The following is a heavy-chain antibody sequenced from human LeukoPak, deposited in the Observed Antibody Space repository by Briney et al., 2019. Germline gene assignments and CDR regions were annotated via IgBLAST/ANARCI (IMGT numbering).Heavy chain of an antibody. D-gene: IGHD2-21*02. Sequence: GALRLSCAASGFTFSGSAMHWVRQASGKGLEWVGRIRSKANSYATAYAASVKGRFTISRDDSKNTAYLQMNSLKTEDTAVYYCTSLSYCGGDCYSDYWGQGTLVTVSS. J-gene: IGHJ4*02. CDR1: GFTFSGSA. CDR3: TSLSYCGGDCYSDY. CDR2: IRSKANSYAT. V-gene: IGHV3-73*01.